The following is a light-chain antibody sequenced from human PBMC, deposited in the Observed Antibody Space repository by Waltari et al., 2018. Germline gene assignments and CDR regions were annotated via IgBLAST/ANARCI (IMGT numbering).Light chain of an antibody. Sequence: DIQMTQFPSSLSASVGDRVTITCQASQDIIFYLNWYQQKPGKAPKALIYGASSLESGVPSRFSGSGSGTEFTLTVTNLQPEDAATYYCQQFDNFPITFGGGTKV. CDR3: QQFDNFPIT. CDR1: QDIIFY. J-gene: IGKJ4*01. V-gene: IGKV1-33*01. CDR2: GAS.